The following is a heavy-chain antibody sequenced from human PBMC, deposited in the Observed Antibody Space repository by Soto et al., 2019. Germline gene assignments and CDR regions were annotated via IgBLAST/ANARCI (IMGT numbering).Heavy chain of an antibody. Sequence: PSETLSLTCTVSGGSISSGDYYWSWIRQPPGKGLEWIGYIYYSGSTNYNPSLKSRVTISVDTSKNQFSLKLNSVTAADTAVYYCARHNYGSGSTYFDYWGQGTLVTVSS. J-gene: IGHJ4*02. CDR1: GGSISSGDYY. D-gene: IGHD3-10*01. CDR3: ARHNYGSGSTYFDY. V-gene: IGHV4-30-4*01. CDR2: IYYSGST.